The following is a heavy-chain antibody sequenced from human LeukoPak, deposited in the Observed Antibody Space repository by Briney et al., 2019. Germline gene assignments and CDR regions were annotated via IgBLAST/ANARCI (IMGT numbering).Heavy chain of an antibody. Sequence: SENLSLTCSVSGDSITNTIYYWAWVRQPPGKGLEWIGTVYYTGATFYKSSLKSRVTVSADTSRNQFSLSLRSVTAADAAVYYCATIRRYGGNPAYYFDDWGQGTLVTVSS. CDR1: GDSITNTIYY. CDR3: ATIRRYGGNPAYYFDD. J-gene: IGHJ4*02. V-gene: IGHV4-39*01. CDR2: VYYTGAT. D-gene: IGHD5-12*01.